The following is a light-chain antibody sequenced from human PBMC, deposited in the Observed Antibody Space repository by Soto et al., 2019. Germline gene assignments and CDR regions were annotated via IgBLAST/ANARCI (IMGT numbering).Light chain of an antibody. CDR1: QSISSY. J-gene: IGKJ1*01. Sequence: DIQMTQSPSSLSASVGDRVTITCRASQSISSYLNWYQQKPGKAPKLLIYAASSLQSGVPSRFSGSGSGTDFTLTISSLQPEDFATYYSQQSYRTPRTFGQGTKVEIK. CDR3: QQSYRTPRT. CDR2: AAS. V-gene: IGKV1-39*01.